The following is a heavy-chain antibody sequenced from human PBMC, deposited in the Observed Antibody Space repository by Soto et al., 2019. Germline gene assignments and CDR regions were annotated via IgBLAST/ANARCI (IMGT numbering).Heavy chain of an antibody. D-gene: IGHD6-13*01. CDR1: GYSFTSYW. CDR2: IDPSDSYT. V-gene: IGHV5-10-1*01. Sequence: PXESLKISCKGSGYSFTSYWISWVRQMPGKGLEWMGRIDPSDSYTNYSPSFQGHVTSSADKSISTAYLQWSSLKASDTAMYYCARLRQQLVYDAFDIWGQGTMVTVSS. CDR3: ARLRQQLVYDAFDI. J-gene: IGHJ3*02.